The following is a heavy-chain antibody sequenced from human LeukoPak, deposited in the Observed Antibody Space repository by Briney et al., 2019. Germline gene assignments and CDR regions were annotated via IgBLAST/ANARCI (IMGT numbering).Heavy chain of an antibody. D-gene: IGHD3-3*01. V-gene: IGHV1-18*01. Sequence: RASVKVSCKASGYTFTSYDISWVRQAPGQGLEWMGWISPYNGNTNYAQKLQGRVTMTTDTSTRTAYMELRSLRSDDTAVYYCARVGPAIFGVVMGDGFDIWGQGTLVTVSS. CDR2: ISPYNGNT. CDR3: ARVGPAIFGVVMGDGFDI. J-gene: IGHJ3*02. CDR1: GYTFTSYD.